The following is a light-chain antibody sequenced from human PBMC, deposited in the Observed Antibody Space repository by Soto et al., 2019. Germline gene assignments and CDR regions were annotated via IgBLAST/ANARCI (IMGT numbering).Light chain of an antibody. J-gene: IGKJ1*01. CDR2: AAS. CDR1: QTINRY. CDR3: QQTYTIPRT. Sequence: DLQMTQSPSSLSASVGDRVTITCRASQTINRYLNWYQQRPGKAPKLLTYAASTLQDVVPSRFRSSGSGTDFTLTINSLQPDDIATYDCQQTYTIPRTFGQGTTVQI. V-gene: IGKV1-39*01.